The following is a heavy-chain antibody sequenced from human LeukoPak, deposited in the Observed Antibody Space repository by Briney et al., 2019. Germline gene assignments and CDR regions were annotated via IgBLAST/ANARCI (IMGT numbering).Heavy chain of an antibody. Sequence: ASLKVSCEASGYTFTGYYMHWVRQAPGQGLEWMGWIITNGGGTNYAKKFKGGVTMTRATSISPAYLELTGLRSDATAGYYLARGTYESSGYYYPDLDSWGQGNLVTVSS. CDR1: GYTFTGYY. CDR2: IITNGGGT. D-gene: IGHD3-22*01. V-gene: IGHV1-2*02. J-gene: IGHJ4*02. CDR3: ARGTYESSGYYYPDLDS.